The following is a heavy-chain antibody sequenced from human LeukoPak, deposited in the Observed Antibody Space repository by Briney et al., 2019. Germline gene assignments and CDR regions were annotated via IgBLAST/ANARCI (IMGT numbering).Heavy chain of an antibody. Sequence: GGSLRLACAASAFTFSDYYMNWIRQAPGKGLEWVSYISSSGSTIYYADSVKGRFTISRDNAKNSRYLQMHSLRAEDTAVYYCARSEGDYYDSSGYYYARYYFDYWGQGTLVTVSS. CDR3: ARSEGDYYDSSGYYYARYYFDY. CDR1: AFTFSDYY. V-gene: IGHV3-11*04. J-gene: IGHJ4*02. D-gene: IGHD3-22*01. CDR2: ISSSGSTI.